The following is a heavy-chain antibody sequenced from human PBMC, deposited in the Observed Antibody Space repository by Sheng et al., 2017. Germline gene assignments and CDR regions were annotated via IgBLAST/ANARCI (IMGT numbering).Heavy chain of an antibody. D-gene: IGHD6-19*01. CDR1: GFTFSSYG. V-gene: IGHV3-30*02. J-gene: IGHJ2*01. CDR3: AKDVGQWLVGWYFDL. CDR2: IRYDGSNK. Sequence: QVQLVESGGGVVQPGGSLRLSCAASGFTFSSYGMHWVRQAPGKGLEWVAFIRYDGSNKYYADSVKGRFTISRDNSKNTLYLQMNSLRAEDTAVYYCAKDVGQWLVGWYFDLWGRGTLVTVSS.